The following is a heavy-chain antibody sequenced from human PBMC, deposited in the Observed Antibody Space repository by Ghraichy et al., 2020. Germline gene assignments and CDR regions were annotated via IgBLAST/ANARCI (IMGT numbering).Heavy chain of an antibody. D-gene: IGHD1-26*01. CDR3: ARAPVGPTKYFDC. Sequence: SETLSLSCTVSGGSISSSTYYWGWLRQPPGKGLEWIGSIYNSGSTYYNPSLKSRVTISVDTSKNQFSLKLSSVTAADTAVYYCARAPVGPTKYFDCWGQGTLVTVSS. CDR1: GGSISSSTYY. J-gene: IGHJ4*02. CDR2: IYNSGST. V-gene: IGHV4-39*01.